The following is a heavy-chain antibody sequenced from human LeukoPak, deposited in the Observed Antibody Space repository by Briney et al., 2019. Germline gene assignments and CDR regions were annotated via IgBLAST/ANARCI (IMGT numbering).Heavy chain of an antibody. J-gene: IGHJ4*02. CDR3: ARAQTMVRGVSGY. D-gene: IGHD3-10*01. CDR1: GFTFSSYS. V-gene: IGHV3-21*01. CDR2: ISSSSYI. Sequence: GGSLRLSCAASGFTFSSYSMNWVRQAPGKGLEWVSSISSSSYIYYADSVKGRFTISRDNAKNSLYLQMNSLRAEDTAVYYCARAQTMVRGVSGYWGQGTLVTVSS.